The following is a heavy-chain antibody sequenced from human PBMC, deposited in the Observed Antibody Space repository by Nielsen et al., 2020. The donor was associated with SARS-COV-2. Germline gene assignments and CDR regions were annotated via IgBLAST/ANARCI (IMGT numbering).Heavy chain of an antibody. CDR3: ARVREVGGWYADFDY. CDR1: GGSFSGYY. CDR2: INHSGST. Sequence: SETLSLTCTVYGGSFSGYYWRWIRQPPGKGLEWIGEINHSGSTNYNPSLKSRVTISVDTSKNQFSLKLSSVTAADTAVYFCARVREVGGWYADFDYWGQGTLVTVSS. V-gene: IGHV4-34*01. D-gene: IGHD6-19*01. J-gene: IGHJ4*02.